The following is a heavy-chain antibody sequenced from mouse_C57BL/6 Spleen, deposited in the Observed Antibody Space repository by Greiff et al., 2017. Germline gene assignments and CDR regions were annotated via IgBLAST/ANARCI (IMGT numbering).Heavy chain of an antibody. CDR2: ISNGGGST. J-gene: IGHJ4*01. CDR3: ARTYYGSSHYYAMDY. CDR1: GFTFSDYY. Sequence: EVKLEESGGGLVQPGGSLKLSCAASGFTFSDYYMYWVRQTPEKRLEWVAYISNGGGSTYYPYTVNGRFTISSYKAKNTLYLQMSRLKSEDTAMYYCARTYYGSSHYYAMDYWGQGTSVTVSS. D-gene: IGHD1-1*01. V-gene: IGHV5-12*01.